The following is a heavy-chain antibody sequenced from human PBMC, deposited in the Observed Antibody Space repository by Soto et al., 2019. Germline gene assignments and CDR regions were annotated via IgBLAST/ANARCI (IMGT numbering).Heavy chain of an antibody. CDR1: GFTFSSYA. CDR2: ISGSGGST. V-gene: IGHV3-23*01. J-gene: IGHJ5*02. D-gene: IGHD3-22*01. Sequence: EVQLLESGGGLVQPGGSLRLSCAASGFTFSSYAMSWVRQAPGKGLEWVSAISGSGGSTYYADSVKGRFTISRDNSKNTLYLQMNSRRAEDTAVYYCAKEPYYYDSSGINWFDPWGQGTLVTVSS. CDR3: AKEPYYYDSSGINWFDP.